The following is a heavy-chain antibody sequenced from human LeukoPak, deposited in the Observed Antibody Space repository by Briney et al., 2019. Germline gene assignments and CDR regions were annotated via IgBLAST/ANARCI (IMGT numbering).Heavy chain of an antibody. D-gene: IGHD6-13*01. V-gene: IGHV4-59*08. Sequence: PSETLSLTCTVSGGSISSYYWSWIRQPPGKGLEWIGYIYYSGSTNYNPSLKSRVTISVDTSKNQFSLKLSSVTAADTAVYYCARGGSSWYPGSFDYWGQGTLVTVSS. CDR1: GGSISSYY. J-gene: IGHJ4*02. CDR2: IYYSGST. CDR3: ARGGSSWYPGSFDY.